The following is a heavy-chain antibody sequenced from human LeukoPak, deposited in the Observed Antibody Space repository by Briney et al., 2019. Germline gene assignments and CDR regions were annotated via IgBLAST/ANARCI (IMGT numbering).Heavy chain of an antibody. CDR3: VRGSLASGVVVYYYYYLDV. Sequence: PGGSLRLSCAASGFNYSSYTMNWVRQAPGMGLEWLSYIGASRDITYYADSVKGRFTISRDNAKNSLYLQMNSLRAEDTAVYYCVRGSLASGVVVYYYYYLDVWGKGTTVTVSS. V-gene: IGHV3-48*01. J-gene: IGHJ6*03. D-gene: IGHD3-3*01. CDR1: GFNYSSYT. CDR2: IGASRDIT.